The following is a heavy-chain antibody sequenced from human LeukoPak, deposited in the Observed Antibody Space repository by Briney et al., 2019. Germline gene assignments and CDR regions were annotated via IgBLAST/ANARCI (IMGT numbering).Heavy chain of an antibody. Sequence: GGSLRLSCAASGFTLSGYAMAWVRQAPGKGLEWVSSISTGGGSTYSADSVKGRFTTSRDKSKNTLFLQMSSLRADDTAVYHCARQIGYCSDGNCYFDYWGQGTLVTVSS. CDR2: ISTGGGST. CDR1: GFTLSGYA. CDR3: ARQIGYCSDGNCYFDY. J-gene: IGHJ4*02. D-gene: IGHD2-15*01. V-gene: IGHV3-23*01.